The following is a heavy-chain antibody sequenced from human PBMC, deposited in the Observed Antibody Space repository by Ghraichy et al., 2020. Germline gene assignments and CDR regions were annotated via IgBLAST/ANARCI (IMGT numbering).Heavy chain of an antibody. CDR2: IKSNTDGGAT. D-gene: IGHD3-10*01. CDR3: TTVFSINLVRGGPWYYGMDV. J-gene: IGHJ6*02. CDR1: GFTFSNAW. Sequence: GGSLRLSCAASGFTFSNAWMSWVRQAPGKGLEWVGRIKSNTDGGATDYAAPVKGRFTISRDDSKNTLFLQMNSLKTEDTAVYYCTTVFSINLVRGGPWYYGMDVWGQGTTVTVSS. V-gene: IGHV3-15*01.